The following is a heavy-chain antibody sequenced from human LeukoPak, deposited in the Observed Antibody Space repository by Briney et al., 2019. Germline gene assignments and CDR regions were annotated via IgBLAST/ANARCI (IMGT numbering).Heavy chain of an antibody. Sequence: GGSLRLSCAASGFTLSSYAMTWVRQAPGRGLEWVSSVDGGGGGTYYADSVKGRFTISRDNSKDTLYLQMNGLRAEDTAVYFCXKQXAGXAXXYSLHYDFWGQGTLVTVSS. J-gene: IGHJ4*02. CDR2: VDGGGGGT. CDR3: XKQXAGXAXXYSLHYDF. V-gene: IGHV3-23*01. CDR1: GFTLSSYA. D-gene: IGHD5-18*01.